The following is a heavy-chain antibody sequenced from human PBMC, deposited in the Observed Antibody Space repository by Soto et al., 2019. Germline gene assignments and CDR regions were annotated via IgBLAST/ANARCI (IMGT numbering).Heavy chain of an antibody. Sequence: GGSLRLSCAASGFTFSSYAMHWVRQAPGKGLEWVAVISYDGSNKYYADSVKGRFTISRDNSKNTLYLQMNSLRAEDTAVYYRARDLAYYDFWSGYYIGYYYYGMDVWGQGTTVTV. CDR1: GFTFSSYA. D-gene: IGHD3-3*01. V-gene: IGHV3-30-3*01. J-gene: IGHJ6*02. CDR2: ISYDGSNK. CDR3: ARDLAYYDFWSGYYIGYYYYGMDV.